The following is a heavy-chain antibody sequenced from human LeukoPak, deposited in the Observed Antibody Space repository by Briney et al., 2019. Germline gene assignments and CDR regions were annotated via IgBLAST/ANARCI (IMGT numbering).Heavy chain of an antibody. J-gene: IGHJ3*02. CDR2: FDPEDGET. CDR1: GYTLTELS. CDR3: ASTPLGYCSGGSCYSGAFDI. D-gene: IGHD2-15*01. V-gene: IGHV1-24*01. Sequence: GASVKVSRKVSGYTLTELSMHWVRQAPGKGLEWMGGFDPEDGETIYAQKFQGRVTMTEDTSTDTAYMELSSLRSEDTAVYYCASTPLGYCSGGSCYSGAFDIWGQGTMVTVSS.